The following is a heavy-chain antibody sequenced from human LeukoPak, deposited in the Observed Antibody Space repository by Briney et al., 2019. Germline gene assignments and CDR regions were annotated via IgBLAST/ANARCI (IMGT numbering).Heavy chain of an antibody. V-gene: IGHV4-61*01. J-gene: IGHJ4*02. CDR1: GGSVSSGSYY. CDR2: IYYSGST. Sequence: SETLSLTCTVSGGSVSSGSYYWSWIRQPPGKGLEWIGYIYYSGSTNYNPSLKSRVTISVDTSKNQFSLKLSSVTAADTAVYYCAKGGDGYNYYFDYWGQETLVTVSS. D-gene: IGHD5-24*01. CDR3: AKGGDGYNYYFDY.